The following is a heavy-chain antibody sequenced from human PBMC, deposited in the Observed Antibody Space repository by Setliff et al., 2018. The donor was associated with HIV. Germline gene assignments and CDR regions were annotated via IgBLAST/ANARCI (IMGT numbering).Heavy chain of an antibody. CDR3: AKELAASGLGYFDS. D-gene: IGHD3-22*01. CDR1: GFIFNAYT. CDR2: ILSTGERT. Sequence: GGSLRLSCAASGFIFNAYTMVWVRQAPGEGLEWVSAILSTGERTFYADSVKGRFTISRDNSKNTVYLQMNSLRAEDTAEYYCAKELAASGLGYFDSWGRGILVTVSS. J-gene: IGHJ4*02. V-gene: IGHV3-23*01.